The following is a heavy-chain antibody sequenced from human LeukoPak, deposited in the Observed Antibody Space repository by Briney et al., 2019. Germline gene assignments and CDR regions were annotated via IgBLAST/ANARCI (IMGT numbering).Heavy chain of an antibody. V-gene: IGHV4-39*07. CDR3: ARSYYYGSGSFVY. Sequence: SETLSLTCAVSGDSISSSNSYWGWIRQPPGKGLEWIASIYYGGNTCYNPSLKSRVTISVDTSKNQFSLKLSSVTAADTAVYYCARSYYYGSGSFVYWGQGTLVTVSS. CDR2: IYYGGNT. D-gene: IGHD3-10*01. CDR1: GDSISSSNSY. J-gene: IGHJ4*02.